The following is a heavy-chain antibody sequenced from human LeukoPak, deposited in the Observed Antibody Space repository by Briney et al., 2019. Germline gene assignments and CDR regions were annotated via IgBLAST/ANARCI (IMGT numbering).Heavy chain of an antibody. CDR3: AREIQLWLPQFDY. CDR2: IYYSGST. CDR1: GGSISRYY. D-gene: IGHD5-18*01. Sequence: SETLSLTCTVSGGSISRYYWSWIRQPPGKGLEWIGYIYYSGSTNYNPSLKSRVTISVDTSKNQFSLKLSSVTAADTAVYYCAREIQLWLPQFDYWGQGTLVTVSP. V-gene: IGHV4-59*01. J-gene: IGHJ4*02.